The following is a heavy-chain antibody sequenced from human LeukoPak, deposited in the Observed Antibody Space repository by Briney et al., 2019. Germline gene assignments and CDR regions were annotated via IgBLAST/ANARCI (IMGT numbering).Heavy chain of an antibody. D-gene: IGHD4-11*01. V-gene: IGHV4-39*01. Sequence: PSETLSLTCTVSGGSISSSNYYWGWIRQPPGKGLEWIGTIYYTGSTYYNPSLKSRVTISEDTSKNQLSLKVSSVTAADTAVYYRARLRLTTQDLDYWGQGTLVTVSS. CDR1: GGSISSSNYY. J-gene: IGHJ4*02. CDR3: ARLRLTTQDLDY. CDR2: IYYTGST.